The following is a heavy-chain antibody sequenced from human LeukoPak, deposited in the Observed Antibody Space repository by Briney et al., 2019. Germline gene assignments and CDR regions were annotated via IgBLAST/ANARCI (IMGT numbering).Heavy chain of an antibody. Sequence: GGSLRLSCAASGFTFSSYWMHWVRQAPGKGLVWVSRINSDGSSTSYADSVKGRFTISRDNAKNTLYLQMNSLRAEDTAVYYCARAYYYYYGMDVWGQGTTVTVSS. J-gene: IGHJ6*02. V-gene: IGHV3-74*01. CDR1: GFTFSSYW. CDR3: ARAYYYYYGMDV. CDR2: INSDGSST.